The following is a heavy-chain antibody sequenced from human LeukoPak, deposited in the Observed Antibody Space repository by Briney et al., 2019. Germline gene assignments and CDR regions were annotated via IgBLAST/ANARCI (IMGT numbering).Heavy chain of an antibody. D-gene: IGHD3-9*01. J-gene: IGHJ5*02. Sequence: ASVKVSCKASGYTFTSYDINWVRQATGQGLEWMGWMNPNSGNTGYAQKFQGRVTMTRNTSISTAYIELSSLRSEDTAVYYCARGKVNENSWYYDILTGYYHHPGWNWFDPWGQGTLVTVS. V-gene: IGHV1-8*01. CDR3: ARGKVNENSWYYDILTGYYHHPGWNWFDP. CDR1: GYTFTSYD. CDR2: MNPNSGNT.